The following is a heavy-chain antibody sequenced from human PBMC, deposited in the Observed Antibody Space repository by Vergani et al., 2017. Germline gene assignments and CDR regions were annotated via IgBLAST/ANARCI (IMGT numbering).Heavy chain of an antibody. D-gene: IGHD2-2*01. CDR2: INAGNGYT. CDR3: ASGGGCSTISCPHPYYYYMDV. J-gene: IGHJ6*03. Sequence: QVQLVQSGAEVKKPGASVKVSCKASGYTFTTYAMNWVRQAPGQRLEWMGWINAGNGYTKYSQKFKGRVTIAMDTSASTAYMELSCLRSEDTAVYYCASGGGCSTISCPHPYYYYMDVWGKGTTVTVSS. CDR1: GYTFTTYA. V-gene: IGHV1-3*01.